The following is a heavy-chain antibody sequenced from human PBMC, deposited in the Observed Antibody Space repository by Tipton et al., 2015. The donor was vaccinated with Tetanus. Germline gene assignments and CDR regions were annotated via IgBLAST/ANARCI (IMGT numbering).Heavy chain of an antibody. CDR3: ARGRLCVGPACAGISPLLDV. V-gene: IGHV4-31*03. CDR1: GGSISSGGYY. D-gene: IGHD2-15*01. CDR2: VFYSGST. J-gene: IGHJ2*01. Sequence: TLSLTCSVSGGSISSGGYYWSWIRQHPGKGLEWIGYVFYSGSTNYNPSLKSRVTISLDTSKKHFSLRLSSVTAADTAVYYCARGRLCVGPACAGISPLLDVWGRGTLVTVSS.